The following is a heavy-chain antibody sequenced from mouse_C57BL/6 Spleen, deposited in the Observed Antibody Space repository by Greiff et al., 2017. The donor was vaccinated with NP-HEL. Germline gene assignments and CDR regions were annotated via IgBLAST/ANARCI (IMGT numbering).Heavy chain of an antibody. D-gene: IGHD1-1*01. V-gene: IGHV5-4*01. CDR1: GFTFSSYA. J-gene: IGHJ2*01. CDR3: VRDKRFITPPFET. Sequence: EVHLVESGGGLVKPGGSLKLSCAASGFTFSSYAMSWVRQTPEKRLEWVATISDGGSYTYYPDNVKGRFTISRDNAKNNLYLQMSHLKSEDTAMYYCVRDKRFITPPFETWGEDTTLTVSS. CDR2: ISDGGSYT.